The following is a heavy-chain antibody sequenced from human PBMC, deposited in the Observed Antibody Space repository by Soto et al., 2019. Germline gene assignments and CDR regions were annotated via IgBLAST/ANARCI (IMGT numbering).Heavy chain of an antibody. CDR3: ARVRRYQRLFSHYYPIDF. Sequence: SVKVSCKASGGTFKSYCVSWVRQAPGQGLEWMGRIITITGTTNYAQKFQGRVTITADDSTSTAYMELTSLRSEDTAMYYCARVRRYQRLFSHYYPIDFWGQGTPVTVSS. V-gene: IGHV1-69*13. CDR1: GGTFKSYC. D-gene: IGHD3-22*01. J-gene: IGHJ4*03. CDR2: IITITGTT.